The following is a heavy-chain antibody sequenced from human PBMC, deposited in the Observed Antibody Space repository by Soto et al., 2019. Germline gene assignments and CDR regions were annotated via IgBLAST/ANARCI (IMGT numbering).Heavy chain of an antibody. Sequence: GAAVKVSCKVSGYTLTELSMHWVRQAPGKGLEWMGGFDPEDGETIYAQKFQGRVTMTEDTSTDTAYMELSSLRSEDTAVYYYATAITMIVVAADAFDIWGQGTMVTV. D-gene: IGHD3-22*01. J-gene: IGHJ3*02. CDR1: GYTLTELS. CDR2: FDPEDGET. V-gene: IGHV1-24*01. CDR3: ATAITMIVVAADAFDI.